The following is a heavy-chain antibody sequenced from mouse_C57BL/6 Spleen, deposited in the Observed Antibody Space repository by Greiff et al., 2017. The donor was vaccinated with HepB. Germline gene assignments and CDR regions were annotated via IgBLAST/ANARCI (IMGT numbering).Heavy chain of an antibody. V-gene: IGHV1-9*01. D-gene: IGHD2-2*01. J-gene: IGHJ4*01. Sequence: QVQLKQSGAELMKPGASVKLSCKATGYTFTGYWIEWVKQRPGHGLEWIGEILPGSGSTNYNEKFKGKATFTADTSSNTAYMQLSSLTTEDSAIYYCARYYYGYDEGGYYAMDYWGQGTSVTVSS. CDR2: ILPGSGST. CDR3: ARYYYGYDEGGYYAMDY. CDR1: GYTFTGYW.